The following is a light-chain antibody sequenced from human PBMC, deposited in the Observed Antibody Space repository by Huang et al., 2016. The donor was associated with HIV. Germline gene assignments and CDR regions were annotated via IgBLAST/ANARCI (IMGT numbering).Light chain of an antibody. CDR3: QHYNNWPPMYT. Sequence: EIVMTQSPATLSVSPGEGATLSCRASQSVSSYLAWYQQKPGQAPRLLIYGASTRATGSPARFSGSGSGTEFTLTISSLQSEDFAVYYCQHYNNWPPMYTFGQGTKLEIK. V-gene: IGKV3-15*01. CDR1: QSVSSY. CDR2: GAS. J-gene: IGKJ2*01.